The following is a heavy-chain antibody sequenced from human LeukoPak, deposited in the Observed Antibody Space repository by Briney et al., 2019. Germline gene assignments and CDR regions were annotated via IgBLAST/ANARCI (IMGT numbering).Heavy chain of an antibody. V-gene: IGHV3-23*01. CDR1: GFTFSSYW. CDR3: AQWSRYFDY. D-gene: IGHD1-26*01. CDR2: ISGSGYST. Sequence: GGSLRLSCAASGFTFSSYWMTWVRQAPGKGLEWVSAISGSGYSTYYADSVKGRFTISRDNSKNTLYLQMNSLRAEDTALYFCAQWSRYFDYWGQGTLVTVSS. J-gene: IGHJ4*02.